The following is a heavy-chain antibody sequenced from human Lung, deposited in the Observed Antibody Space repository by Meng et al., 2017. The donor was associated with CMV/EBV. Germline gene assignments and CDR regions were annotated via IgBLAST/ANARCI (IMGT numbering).Heavy chain of an antibody. CDR2: INSNSRAQ. V-gene: IGHV1-2*07. D-gene: IGHD3-22*01. J-gene: IGHJ4*02. CDR3: ASFNAIFYESRGHYYGH. Sequence: TSVGYYMHWVRQAPGQGFEGWGKINSNSRAQDYAHKFKGTVTMATDTSITKADMGMSRLKADDTDLYVCASFNAIFYESRGHYYGHWGQGTLVTVSS. CDR1: TSVGYY.